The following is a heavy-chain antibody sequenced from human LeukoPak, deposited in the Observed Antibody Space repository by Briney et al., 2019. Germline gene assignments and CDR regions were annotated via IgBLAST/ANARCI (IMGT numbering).Heavy chain of an antibody. CDR2: INPNSGGT. J-gene: IGHJ4*02. V-gene: IGHV1-2*02. CDR3: ARDRPPHSSSWLFDY. Sequence: ASVKVSCKASGYTFTTYGISWVRQAPGQGLEWMGWINPNSGGTNYAQKFQGRVTMTRDTSISTAYMELSRLRSDDTAVYYCARDRPPHSSSWLFDYWGQGTLVTVSS. D-gene: IGHD6-13*01. CDR1: GYTFTTYG.